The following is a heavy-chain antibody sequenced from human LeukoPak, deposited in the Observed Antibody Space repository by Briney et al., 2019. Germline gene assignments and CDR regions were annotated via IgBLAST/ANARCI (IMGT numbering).Heavy chain of an antibody. CDR1: AYSFTSYV. Sequence: GASVTVSCKASAYSFTSYVRRCGRQAPGQGLEWMGWISDYNGNTNYAHNLQGRVTMTTDTSTSTAYMELRSLRSDDTAVYYCARDGFRGSLYFDYWGQGTLVTVSS. CDR3: ARDGFRGSLYFDY. CDR2: ISDYNGNT. J-gene: IGHJ4*02. V-gene: IGHV1-18*01. D-gene: IGHD1-26*01.